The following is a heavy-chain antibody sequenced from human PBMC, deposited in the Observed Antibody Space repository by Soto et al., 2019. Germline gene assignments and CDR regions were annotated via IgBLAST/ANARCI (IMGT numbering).Heavy chain of an antibody. CDR2: IYYSGST. CDR3: ASQYCSGGSCYPDY. Sequence: QVQLQESGPGLVKPSQTLSLTCTVSGVSISSGDYYWSWIRQPPGMGLEWIGYIYYSGSTYYSPSLKSRVTISVDTSKNQFSLNLSSVTAADTAVYYCASQYCSGGSCYPDYWGQGTLVTVSS. D-gene: IGHD2-15*01. V-gene: IGHV4-30-4*01. CDR1: GVSISSGDYY. J-gene: IGHJ4*02.